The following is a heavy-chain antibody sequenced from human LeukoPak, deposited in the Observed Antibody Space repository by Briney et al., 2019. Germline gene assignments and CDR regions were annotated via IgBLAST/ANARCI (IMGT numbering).Heavy chain of an antibody. Sequence: PSETLSLTCAVYGGSFSGYHWNWIRQPPGKGLEWIGEIDHSGSTNYNPSLKSRVTISVDTSKNQFSLNLSSVTAADTAVYYCARGRDYWGQGTLVTVSS. CDR3: ARGRDY. J-gene: IGHJ4*02. CDR1: GGSFSGYH. V-gene: IGHV4-34*01. CDR2: IDHSGST.